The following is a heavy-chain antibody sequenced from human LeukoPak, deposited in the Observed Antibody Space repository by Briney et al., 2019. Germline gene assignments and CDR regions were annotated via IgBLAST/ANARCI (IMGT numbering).Heavy chain of an antibody. CDR3: AKSRPVYDSSGYEDY. CDR2: ISYDGSNK. D-gene: IGHD3-22*01. V-gene: IGHV3-30*18. J-gene: IGHJ4*02. Sequence: GGSLRLSCAASGFTFSSYAMHWVRQAPGKGLEWVAVISYDGSNKYYADSVKGRFTISRDNSKNTLYLQMNSLRAEDTAVYYCAKSRPVYDSSGYEDYWGQGTLVTVSS. CDR1: GFTFSSYA.